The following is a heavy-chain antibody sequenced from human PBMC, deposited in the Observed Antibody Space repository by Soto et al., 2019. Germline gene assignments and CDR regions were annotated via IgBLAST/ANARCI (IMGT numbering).Heavy chain of an antibody. J-gene: IGHJ6*02. V-gene: IGHV3-48*02. D-gene: IGHD3-10*01. CDR2: ISRSSSTI. CDR1: GFIFSNYS. CDR3: AREGGSWRGLGSFLNCYGMDV. Sequence: EVQLVESGGGLVQPGGSLRLSCTASGFIFSNYSMNWVRQAPGKGLEWVSYISRSSSTIHYADSVKGRFTIYRDNGKNSVFLQMNSLRDEDTAVYYCAREGGSWRGLGSFLNCYGMDVWGQGTTVTVSS.